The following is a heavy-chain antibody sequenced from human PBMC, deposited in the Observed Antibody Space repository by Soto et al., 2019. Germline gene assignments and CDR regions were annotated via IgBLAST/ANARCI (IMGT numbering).Heavy chain of an antibody. V-gene: IGHV1-69*06. D-gene: IGHD3-10*01. CDR3: ARVRVIRGVITSHFGL. CDR1: VGTFNSYG. CDR2: IIPLYGTV. J-gene: IGHJ4*02. Sequence: QDHLAQSGAEVKKPGSSVTVSCKASVGTFNSYGISWVRQAPGQGLDWMGVIIPLYGTVNYAQKFQGRVSITADKATSTAYMDLSSLRSDDTAVYYCARVRVIRGVITSHFGLWGQGTLVTVAS.